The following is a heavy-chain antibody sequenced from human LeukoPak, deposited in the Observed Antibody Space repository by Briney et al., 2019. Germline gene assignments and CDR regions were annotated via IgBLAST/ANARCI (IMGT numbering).Heavy chain of an antibody. CDR3: ARSCVAYCGGDCYPYYFDY. D-gene: IGHD2-21*02. V-gene: IGHV4-59*01. CDR2: IYYSGST. J-gene: IGHJ4*02. Sequence: RSETLSLTCTFSVGSISCYFWSWIRQPPSKGREWIGYIYYSGSTNYNPSRKSRVTIAVDTSNNHLSLKMSSVTAADTGAYYCARSCVAYCGGDCYPYYFDYWAQGTVVTVS. CDR1: VGSISCYF.